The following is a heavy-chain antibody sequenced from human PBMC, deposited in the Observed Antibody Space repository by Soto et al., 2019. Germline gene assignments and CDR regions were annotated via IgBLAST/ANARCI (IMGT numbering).Heavy chain of an antibody. V-gene: IGHV3-23*01. D-gene: IGHD3-3*01. J-gene: IGHJ3*02. Sequence: GSLRLSCAASGFTFSSYAMSWVRQAPGKGLEWVSAISGSGGSTYYADSVKGRFTISRDNSKNTLYLQMNSLRAEDTAVYYCAKLGITIFGVVTPGHFDIWGQGTMVTVSS. CDR3: AKLGITIFGVVTPGHFDI. CDR2: ISGSGGST. CDR1: GFTFSSYA.